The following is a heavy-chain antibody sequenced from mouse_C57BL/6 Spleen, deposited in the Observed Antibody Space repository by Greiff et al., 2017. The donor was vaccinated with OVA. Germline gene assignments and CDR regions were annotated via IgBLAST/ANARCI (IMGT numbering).Heavy chain of an antibody. Sequence: EVQLQQSGGGLVQPGGSMKLSCVASGFTFSNYWMNWVRQSPEKGLEWVAQIRLKSDNYATHSAESVKGRFTISRDDSKSSVYLQMNNLRAEDTGIYYCTGPGYDGYFDVWGTGTTVTVSS. V-gene: IGHV6-3*01. CDR1: GFTFSNYW. CDR2: IRLKSDNYAT. J-gene: IGHJ1*03. D-gene: IGHD2-2*01. CDR3: TGPGYDGYFDV.